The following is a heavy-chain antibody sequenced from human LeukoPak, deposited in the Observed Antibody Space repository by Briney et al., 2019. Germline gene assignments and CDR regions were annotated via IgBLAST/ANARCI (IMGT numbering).Heavy chain of an antibody. CDR3: AREAGYCSSTSCYTGNWFDP. V-gene: IGHV1-69*13. Sequence: SVEVSCKASGGTFSNYAISWVRQAPGQGLEWMGGIIPIFGTANYAQKFRGRVTITADESTSIAYTELSTLRSEDTAVYYCAREAGYCSSTSCYTGNWFDPWGQGTLVTVSS. D-gene: IGHD2-2*02. CDR2: IIPIFGTA. J-gene: IGHJ5*02. CDR1: GGTFSNYA.